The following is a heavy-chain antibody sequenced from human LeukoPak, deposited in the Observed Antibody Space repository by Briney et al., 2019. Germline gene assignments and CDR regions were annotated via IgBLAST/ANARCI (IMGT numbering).Heavy chain of an antibody. CDR2: FDTEDDET. CDR3: ATCLPPDGIVGATVDWFDP. CDR1: GYRLTELA. D-gene: IGHD1-26*01. V-gene: IGHV1-24*01. J-gene: IGHJ5*02. Sequence: ASVKVSCKVSGYRLTELAIHWVRQAPGKGLEWLGGFDTEDDETIYALKVQGRITLTEDTSTDTAYMELSSLSSEDTAVYYCATCLPPDGIVGATVDWFDPWGQGTLVTVSS.